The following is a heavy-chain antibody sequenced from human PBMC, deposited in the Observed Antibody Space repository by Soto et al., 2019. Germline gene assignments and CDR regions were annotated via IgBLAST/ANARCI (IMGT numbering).Heavy chain of an antibody. CDR1: GGSFSGYY. CDR2: INHSGST. J-gene: IGHJ4*02. Sequence: SETLSLTCAVYGGSFSGYYWSWIRQPPGKGLEWIGEINHSGSTNYNPSLKSRVTISVDTSKNQFSLKLSSVTAADTAVYYCARGGYYDSSDYWGQGTLVTVSS. CDR3: ARGGYYDSSDY. V-gene: IGHV4-34*01. D-gene: IGHD3-22*01.